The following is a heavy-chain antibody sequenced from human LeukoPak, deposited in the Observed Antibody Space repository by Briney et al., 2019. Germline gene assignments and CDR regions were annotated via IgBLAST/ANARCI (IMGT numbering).Heavy chain of an antibody. D-gene: IGHD2-2*01. CDR2: IYYSGST. J-gene: IGHJ6*02. Sequence: SETLSLTCTVSGGSVSSYYWSWIRQPPGKGLEWIGYIYYSGSTNYNPSLKSRVTISVDTSKNQFPLKLSSVTAADTAVYYCARRCSSTSCYDYFYYGMDVWGQGTTVTVSS. CDR1: GGSVSSYY. V-gene: IGHV4-59*02. CDR3: ARRCSSTSCYDYFYYGMDV.